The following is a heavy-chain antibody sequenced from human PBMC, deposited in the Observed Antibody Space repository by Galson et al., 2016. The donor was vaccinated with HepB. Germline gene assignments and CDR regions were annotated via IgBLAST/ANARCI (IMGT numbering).Heavy chain of an antibody. CDR3: ARVGASTWAEDIDY. CDR2: IIISGSNT. D-gene: IGHD3-10*01. Sequence: SLRLSCAASGFTFGDYTMSWFRQAPGKGLEWISTIIISGSNTYYADPVKGRFTISRDNSRNSLYLQMNSLRAEDTAVYYCARVGASTWAEDIDYWGQGTLVTVSS. J-gene: IGHJ4*02. V-gene: IGHV3-23*01. CDR1: GFTFGDYT.